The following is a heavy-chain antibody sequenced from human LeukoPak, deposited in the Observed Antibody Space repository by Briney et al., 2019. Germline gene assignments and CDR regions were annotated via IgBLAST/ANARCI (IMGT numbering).Heavy chain of an antibody. CDR1: GYTFTSYG. V-gene: IGHV1-69*13. D-gene: IGHD6-13*01. Sequence: GASVKVSCKASGYTFTSYGISWVRQAPGQGLEWMGGIIPIFGTANYAQKFQGRVTITADESTSTAYMELSSLRSEDTAVYYCARVKQQDYYYMDVWGKGTTVTISS. CDR3: ARVKQQDYYYMDV. CDR2: IIPIFGTA. J-gene: IGHJ6*03.